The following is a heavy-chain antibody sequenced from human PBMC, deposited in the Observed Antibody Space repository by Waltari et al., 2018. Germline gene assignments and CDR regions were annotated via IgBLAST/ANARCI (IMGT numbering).Heavy chain of an antibody. D-gene: IGHD3-22*01. V-gene: IGHV5-10-1*03. J-gene: IGHJ5*02. CDR1: GYTFSHYW. CDR3: ARENYYDSSGFSVS. CDR2: IDPADSET. Sequence: EVRLVQSGAEVKKPGESLTISCQASGYTFSHYWISWVRHLPGKGLAGMGKIDPADSETNYSPSFQGHVIISADKSSSTASLHWSSLKASDSATYYCARENYYDSSGFSVSWGQGTLVTVSS.